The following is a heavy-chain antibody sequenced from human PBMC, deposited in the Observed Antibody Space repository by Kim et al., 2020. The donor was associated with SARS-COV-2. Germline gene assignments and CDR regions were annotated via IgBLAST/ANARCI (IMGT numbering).Heavy chain of an antibody. CDR3: AKSRVDCSGGSCYHYFDY. J-gene: IGHJ4*02. Sequence: KGRFPISRDNSKNTLYLQMNSLRAEDTAVYYCAKSRVDCSGGSCYHYFDYWGQGTLVTVSS. V-gene: IGHV3-30*02. D-gene: IGHD2-15*01.